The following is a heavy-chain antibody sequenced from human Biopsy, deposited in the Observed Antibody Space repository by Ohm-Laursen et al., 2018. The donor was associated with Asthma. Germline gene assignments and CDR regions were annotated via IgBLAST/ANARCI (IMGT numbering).Heavy chain of an antibody. J-gene: IGHJ4*02. CDR3: TRSLGITGATMDY. D-gene: IGHD1-20*01. Sequence: SLRLSCAASGFTFSGYTMNWVRQAPGKGLEWVSSITSSSSYIFHADSVKGRFTISRDNPRNSLYLQMNGLRAEDTAVYYCTRSLGITGATMDYWGQGALVAVSS. CDR2: ITSSSSYI. V-gene: IGHV3-21*01. CDR1: GFTFSGYT.